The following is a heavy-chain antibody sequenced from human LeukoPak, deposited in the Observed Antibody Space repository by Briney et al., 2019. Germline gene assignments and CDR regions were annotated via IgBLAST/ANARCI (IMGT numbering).Heavy chain of an antibody. D-gene: IGHD6-13*01. CDR2: ISGSGGST. Sequence: GGSLRLSCAASGFTFSSYAMSWVRQAPGKGLEWVSAISGSGGSTYYADSVKGRFTISRDSSKNTLYLQMNSLRAEDTAVYYCANSPQYSSSWYYFDYWGQGTLVTVSS. CDR3: ANSPQYSSSWYYFDY. CDR1: GFTFSSYA. V-gene: IGHV3-23*01. J-gene: IGHJ4*02.